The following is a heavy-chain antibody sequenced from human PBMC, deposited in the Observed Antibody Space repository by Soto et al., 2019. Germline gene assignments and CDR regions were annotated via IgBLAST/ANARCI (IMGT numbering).Heavy chain of an antibody. CDR2: ISGSGGST. CDR3: AKAMYYDYVWGSYRYSYFDY. J-gene: IGHJ4*02. V-gene: IGHV3-23*01. D-gene: IGHD3-16*02. Sequence: LRLSCAASGFTFSSYAMSWVRQAPGKGLEWVSAISGSGGSTYYADSVKGRFTISRDNSKNTLYLQMNSLRAEDTAVYYCAKAMYYDYVWGSYRYSYFDYWGQGTLVTVSS. CDR1: GFTFSSYA.